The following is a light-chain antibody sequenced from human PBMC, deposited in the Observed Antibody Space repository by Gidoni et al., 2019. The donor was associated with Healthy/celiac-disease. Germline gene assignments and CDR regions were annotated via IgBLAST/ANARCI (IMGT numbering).Light chain of an antibody. CDR2: KAS. CDR3: QQYNSYLYT. V-gene: IGKV1-5*03. J-gene: IGKJ2*01. Sequence: DIQLTTHPSTLSASVGDRVTITCRASQSISSWLAWYQQKPGKAPKLLIYKASSLESGVPSRFSGSGSGTEFTLTISSLQPDDFATYYCQQYNSYLYTFGQGTKLEIK. CDR1: QSISSW.